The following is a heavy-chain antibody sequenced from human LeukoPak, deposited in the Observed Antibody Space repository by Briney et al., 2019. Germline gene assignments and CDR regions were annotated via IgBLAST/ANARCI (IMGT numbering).Heavy chain of an antibody. D-gene: IGHD3-22*01. Sequence: GGSLRLSCTVSGFTFDDYAMHLVRHTPGKGLEWVAGITWNRDNIGYGDSVKGRFTISRDNVKNVLYLQMNSLRPEDTALYYCAKDLSSAITSALVLDVWGQGTTVIVS. CDR3: AKDLSSAITSALVLDV. CDR1: GFTFDDYA. J-gene: IGHJ6*02. CDR2: ITWNRDNI. V-gene: IGHV3-9*01.